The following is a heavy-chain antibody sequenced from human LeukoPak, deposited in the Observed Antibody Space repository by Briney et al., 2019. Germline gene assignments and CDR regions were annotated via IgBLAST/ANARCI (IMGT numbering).Heavy chain of an antibody. J-gene: IGHJ5*02. V-gene: IGHV4-30-4*01. D-gene: IGHD3-22*01. CDR1: GGSISSGDYY. CDR3: ARPYYYDSRVDP. Sequence: PSQTLSLTCTFSGGSISSGDYYWSWIRQPPGEGLEWIGYMYYSGSTYYNPSLKSRVTISLDTSKNQFSLKLSSVTAADTAVYYCARPYYYDSRVDPWGQGTLVTVSS. CDR2: MYYSGST.